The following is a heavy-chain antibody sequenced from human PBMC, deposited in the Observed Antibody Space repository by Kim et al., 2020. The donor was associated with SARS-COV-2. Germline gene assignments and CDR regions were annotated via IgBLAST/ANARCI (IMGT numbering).Heavy chain of an antibody. CDR2: IYYSGST. J-gene: IGHJ4*02. D-gene: IGHD3-16*02. CDR3: ATYYYYVWGSYRYTTIGFDY. V-gene: IGHV4-39*01. CDR1: GGYISSSSYY. Sequence: SETLSLTCTVSGGYISSSSYYWGWIRQPPGKGLEWIGSIYYSGSTYYNSSLKSRVTICVDTSKNQFSLKLSSVTAADTAVYYCATYYYYVWGSYRYTTIGFDYWGQGTLVTVSS.